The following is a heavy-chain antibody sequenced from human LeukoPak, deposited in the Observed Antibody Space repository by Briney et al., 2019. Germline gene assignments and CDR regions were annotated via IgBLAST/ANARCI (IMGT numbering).Heavy chain of an antibody. Sequence: SETLSLTCTVSGGSISSTTYFWGWIRQPPGKGLEWIASVYYNASTYYIPSLKSRATISLDTSKNQFSLKLRSVTAADTAVYFCARRGEVKPGSKSPYYSQMDVGGKGTTVTVSS. D-gene: IGHD1-14*01. CDR3: ARRGEVKPGSKSPYYSQMDV. CDR1: GGSISSTTYF. V-gene: IGHV4-39*01. J-gene: IGHJ6*03. CDR2: VYYNAST.